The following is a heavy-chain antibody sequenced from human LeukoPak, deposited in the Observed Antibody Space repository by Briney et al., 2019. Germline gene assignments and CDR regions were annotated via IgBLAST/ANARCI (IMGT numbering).Heavy chain of an antibody. V-gene: IGHV3-7*01. CDR1: GISFGSYW. J-gene: IGHJ4*02. Sequence: GGSLRLSCAASGISFGSYWVTWVRQAPGKGLEWVANIGQDGTETVYVGSVKGRFTISRDNARKLLFLQMNSLRADDTAVYYRAIPSSYDGSRYYHAYWGQGTLVSVSS. CDR3: AIPSSYDGSRYYHAY. CDR2: IGQDGTET. D-gene: IGHD3-22*01.